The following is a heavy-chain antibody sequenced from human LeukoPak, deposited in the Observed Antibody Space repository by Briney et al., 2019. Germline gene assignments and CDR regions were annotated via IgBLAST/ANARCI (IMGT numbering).Heavy chain of an antibody. CDR2: ISSSSSYI. J-gene: IGHJ4*02. D-gene: IGHD3-3*01. CDR3: ARDAPNYDFWSGYSFFDY. CDR1: GFTFSSYS. V-gene: IGHV3-21*01. Sequence: PGGSLRLSCAASGFTFSSYSMTWVRQAPGKGLEWVSSISSSSSYIYYADSVKGRFTISRDSAKNSLYLQMNSLRAEDTAVYYCARDAPNYDFWSGYSFFDYWGQGTLVTVSS.